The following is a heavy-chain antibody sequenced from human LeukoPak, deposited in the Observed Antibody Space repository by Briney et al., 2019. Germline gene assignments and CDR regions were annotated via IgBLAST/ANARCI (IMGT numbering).Heavy chain of an antibody. J-gene: IGHJ3*02. CDR2: INSDGSSI. CDR3: GKNRYSGSLSPFDI. CDR1: GFTFSSHW. D-gene: IGHD1-26*01. Sequence: HPGGSLRLSCAASGFTFSSHWMHWVRQAPGKGLMWVSRINSDGSSISYADSVKGRFTISRDNSKNTLYLQMNSLRAEDTAVYYCGKNRYSGSLSPFDIWGQGTMVTVSS. V-gene: IGHV3-74*01.